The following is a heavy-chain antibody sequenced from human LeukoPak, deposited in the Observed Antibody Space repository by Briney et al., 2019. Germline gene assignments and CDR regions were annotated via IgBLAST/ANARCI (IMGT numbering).Heavy chain of an antibody. J-gene: IGHJ4*02. CDR3: AREGREGYNYPALDF. CDR2: IKHDGIEK. CDR1: GFSFGSYW. V-gene: IGHV3-7*05. Sequence: GGSLRLSCVASGFSFGSYWMAWVRQAPGKGLEWVANIKHDGIEKYHVDSVKGRFTISRDNTKNSLYLHMSSLRVEDTAVYYCAREGREGYNYPALDFWGQGIMVTVSS. D-gene: IGHD5-24*01.